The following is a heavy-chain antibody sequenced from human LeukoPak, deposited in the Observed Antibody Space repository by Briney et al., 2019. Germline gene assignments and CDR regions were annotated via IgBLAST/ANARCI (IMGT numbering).Heavy chain of an antibody. Sequence: PSETLSLTCTVSGGSISSGSYYWSWIRQPAGKGLEWIGRIYTSGSTNYNPSLKSRVTMSVDTSKNQFSLKLSSVTAADTAVYYCARVDSSGWYEFDYWGQGTLVTVSS. D-gene: IGHD6-19*01. CDR2: IYTSGST. CDR1: GGSISSGSYY. V-gene: IGHV4-61*02. CDR3: ARVDSSGWYEFDY. J-gene: IGHJ4*02.